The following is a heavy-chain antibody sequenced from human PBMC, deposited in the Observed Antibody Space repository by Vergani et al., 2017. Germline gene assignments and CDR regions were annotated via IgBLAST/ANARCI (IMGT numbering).Heavy chain of an antibody. Sequence: EVQLVESGGGLVQPGGSLRLSCAASGFTFSSYAMSWVRQAPGKGLEWVSAISGSGGSTYYADSVKGRFTISRDNAKNSLYLQMNSLRAEDTAVYYCARDPSTDTETGDYWGQGTLVTVSS. CDR1: GFTFSSYA. CDR2: ISGSGGST. D-gene: IGHD5-18*01. CDR3: ARDPSTDTETGDY. V-gene: IGHV3-23*04. J-gene: IGHJ4*02.